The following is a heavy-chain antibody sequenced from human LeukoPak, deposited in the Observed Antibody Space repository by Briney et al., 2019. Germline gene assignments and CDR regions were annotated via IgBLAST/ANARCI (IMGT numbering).Heavy chain of an antibody. CDR2: IKQDGSDK. Sequence: PGGSLRLSCAASGFTFTSYWMNWVRQAPGKGLVWVAGIKQDGSDKYYVDSVKGRFTISRDNAKNSVYLQMNSLRADDTAVYYCARRNLFDYWGQGTLVTVSS. CDR3: ARRNLFDY. V-gene: IGHV3-7*01. CDR1: GFTFTSYW. J-gene: IGHJ4*02.